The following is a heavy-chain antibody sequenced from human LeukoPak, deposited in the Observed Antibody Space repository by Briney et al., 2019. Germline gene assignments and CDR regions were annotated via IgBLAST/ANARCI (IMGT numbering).Heavy chain of an antibody. J-gene: IGHJ6*03. CDR3: ARGGSRGYDSYYYYYYMDV. V-gene: IGHV3-43D*03. CDR1: GSTFDDYA. Sequence: PGGSLRLSCAASGSTFDDYAMYWVRQAPGKGLEWVSLISWNGGSTYYADSVKGRFTISRDNSKNSLDLQMNSLRAEDTALYYCARGGSRGYDSYYYYYYMDVWGKGTTVTVSS. D-gene: IGHD5-12*01. CDR2: ISWNGGST.